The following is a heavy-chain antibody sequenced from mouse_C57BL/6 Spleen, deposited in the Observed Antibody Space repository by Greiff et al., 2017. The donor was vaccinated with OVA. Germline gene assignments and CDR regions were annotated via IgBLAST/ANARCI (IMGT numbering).Heavy chain of an antibody. CDR2: IYPRDGST. CDR1: GYTFTSYD. D-gene: IGHD2-5*01. J-gene: IGHJ4*01. CDR3: ARAAYSNLYAMDY. V-gene: IGHV1-85*01. Sequence: VQLQQSGPELVKPGASVKLSCKASGYTFTSYDINWVKQRPGQGLEWIGWIYPRDGSTKYNEKFKGKATLTVDTSSSTAYMELHSLTSEDSAVYFCARAAYSNLYAMDYWGQGTSVTVSS.